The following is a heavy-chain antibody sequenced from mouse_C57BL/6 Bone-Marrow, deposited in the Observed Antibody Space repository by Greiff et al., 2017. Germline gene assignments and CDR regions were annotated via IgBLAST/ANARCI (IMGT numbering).Heavy chain of an antibody. CDR1: GYTFTSYT. V-gene: IGHV1-4*01. D-gene: IGHD2-2*01. J-gene: IGHJ2*01. CDR2: INPSSGYT. Sequence: QVQLKESGAELARPGASVKMSCKASGYTFTSYTMHWVKQRPGQGLEWIGYINPSSGYTKYNQKFKDKATLTADKSSSTAYMQLSSLTSEDSAVYYCARSWFYFDYWGQGTTLTVSS. CDR3: ARSWFYFDY.